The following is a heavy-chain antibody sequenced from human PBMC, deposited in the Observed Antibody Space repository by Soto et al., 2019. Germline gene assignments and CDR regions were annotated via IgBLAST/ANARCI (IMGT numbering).Heavy chain of an antibody. CDR3: ARDSCGRHDY. D-gene: IGHD2-21*01. J-gene: IGHJ4*02. CDR1: GGSVRSGSYY. CDR2: IYQSGTT. V-gene: IGHV4-61*01. Sequence: SETLSLTCSVSGGSVRSGSYYWTWIRQPPGKGLEWIGYIYQSGTTNYNASLKSRVTISIDTSKNQFFLKLNSVTAADTAVYYCARDSCGRHDYWGQGTLVTVSS.